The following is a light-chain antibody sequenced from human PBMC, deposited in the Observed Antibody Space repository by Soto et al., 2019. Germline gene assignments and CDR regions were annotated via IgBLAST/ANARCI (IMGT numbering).Light chain of an antibody. CDR2: DVS. Sequence: QSMLTQPASVSGSPGQSIAISCTGTSSDVGNYNYVSWYQQHPGKAPKLMIYDVSNRPSGVSNRFSGSKSGNTASLTISGLQAEDEADYYCNSYTSSSTYVFGTGTKLTVL. J-gene: IGLJ1*01. CDR1: SSDVGNYNY. CDR3: NSYTSSSTYV. V-gene: IGLV2-14*03.